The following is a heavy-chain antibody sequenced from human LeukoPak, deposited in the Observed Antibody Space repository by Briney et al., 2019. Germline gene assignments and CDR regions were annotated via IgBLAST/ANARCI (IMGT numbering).Heavy chain of an antibody. J-gene: IGHJ4*02. CDR2: IIPIFATA. V-gene: IGHV1-69*13. CDR3: ARGPITTRSHFDY. Sequence: SVKVSCKASGGTFSSYAISWVRQAPGQGLEWMGGIIPIFATANYAQKFQGRVTITADESTSTAYMELSSLRSEDTAVYYCARGPITTRSHFDYWGQGTLVTVSP. CDR1: GGTFSSYA. D-gene: IGHD3-22*01.